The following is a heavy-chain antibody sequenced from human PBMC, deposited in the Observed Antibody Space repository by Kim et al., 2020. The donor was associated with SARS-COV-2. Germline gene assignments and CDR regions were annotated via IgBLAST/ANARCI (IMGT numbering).Heavy chain of an antibody. CDR2: IYSGGST. CDR1: GFTVSSNY. V-gene: IGHV3-66*01. D-gene: IGHD2-2*01. J-gene: IGHJ6*03. Sequence: GGSLRLSCAASGFTVSSNYMSWVRQAPGKGLEWVSVIYSGGSTYYAASVKGRFTISRDNSKNTLYLQMNSLGAEDTAVYYCARARGGGTYCSSTSCYVSYYSYMDVWGKETAVTVPS. CDR3: ARARGGGTYCSSTSCYVSYYSYMDV.